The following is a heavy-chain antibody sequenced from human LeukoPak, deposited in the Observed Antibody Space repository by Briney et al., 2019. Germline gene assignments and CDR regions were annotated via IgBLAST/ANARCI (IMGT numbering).Heavy chain of an antibody. CDR1: GFTFSSYA. CDR3: ARSIIPLLDIAAAMPGPYYFDY. J-gene: IGHJ4*02. D-gene: IGHD6-13*01. V-gene: IGHV3-30-3*01. CDR2: ISYDGSNK. Sequence: PGGSLRLSCAASGFTFSSYAMHWVRQAPGKGLEWVAVISYDGSNKYYADSVKGRFTISRDNSKNTLYLQMNSLRAEDTAVYYCARSIIPLLDIAAAMPGPYYFDYWGQGTLVTVSS.